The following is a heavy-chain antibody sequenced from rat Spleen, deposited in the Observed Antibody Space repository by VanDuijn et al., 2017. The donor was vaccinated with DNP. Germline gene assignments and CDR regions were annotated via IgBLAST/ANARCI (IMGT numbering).Heavy chain of an antibody. D-gene: IGHD1-4*01. V-gene: IGHV1-43*01. Sequence: QVQLQQSGAELAKPGSSVMISCRASGYTFTTYYIGWIKQTTRQGLEYIGYIYTGSGGTNYNEKFKGKATLTVDKSSSTAFMQLSSLTPDDSAVYHCARRRLPYWYFDFWGPGTMVTVSS. CDR1: GYTFTTYY. CDR3: ARRRLPYWYFDF. CDR2: IYTGSGGT. J-gene: IGHJ1*01.